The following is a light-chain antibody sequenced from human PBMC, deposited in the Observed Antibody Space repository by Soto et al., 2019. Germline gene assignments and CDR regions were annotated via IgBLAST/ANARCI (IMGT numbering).Light chain of an antibody. CDR1: QSISSW. CDR2: DAS. J-gene: IGKJ4*01. V-gene: IGKV1-5*01. CDR3: QQYHTWPIT. Sequence: QSPSTLSASVGDRVTITCRASQSISSWLAWYQQKPGKAPKLLIYDASSLESGVPSRFSGSGSGTEFTLTISSLQSEDCAIYYCQQYHTWPITFGGGTKVDIK.